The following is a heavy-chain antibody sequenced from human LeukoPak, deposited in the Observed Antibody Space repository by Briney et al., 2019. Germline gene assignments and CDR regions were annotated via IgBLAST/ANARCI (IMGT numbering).Heavy chain of an antibody. CDR1: GGSISSYY. J-gene: IGHJ4*02. D-gene: IGHD3-10*01. CDR2: IYYSGST. V-gene: IGHV4-59*01. Sequence: SETLSLTCTVSGGSISSYYWSWIRQPPGKGLEWIGYIYYSGSTNYNPSLKSRVTISVDTSKNQFSLKLSSVTAADTAVYYCASSPWFGELYDLSYWGQGTLVTVSS. CDR3: ASSPWFGELYDLSY.